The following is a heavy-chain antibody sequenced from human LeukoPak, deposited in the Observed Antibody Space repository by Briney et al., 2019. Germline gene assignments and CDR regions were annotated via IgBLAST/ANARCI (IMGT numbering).Heavy chain of an antibody. J-gene: IGHJ4*02. Sequence: VGSLRLSCAASRFTLSIYAMSGVRPAPGKGLEWVSAISSNGGSTYYADSVKGRFTISRDNSKNTLYLQMNSLRAEDTAVYYCLKEAGAGTFDYWGRGTVVSVSS. V-gene: IGHV3-23*01. CDR1: RFTLSIYA. CDR3: LKEAGAGTFDY. CDR2: ISSNGGST. D-gene: IGHD6-19*01.